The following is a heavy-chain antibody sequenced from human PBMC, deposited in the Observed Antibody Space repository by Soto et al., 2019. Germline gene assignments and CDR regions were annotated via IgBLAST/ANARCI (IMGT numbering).Heavy chain of an antibody. V-gene: IGHV1-18*01. CDR1: GYTFTSYG. D-gene: IGHD3-10*01. Sequence: ASVKVSCKASGYTFTSYGISWVRQAPGQGLEWMGWISAYNGNTNYAQKLQGRVTMTTDTSTSTAYMELRSLRSDDTAVYYCARVSEYYGSGSASADYWGQGTLVTVSS. CDR3: ARVSEYYGSGSASADY. J-gene: IGHJ4*02. CDR2: ISAYNGNT.